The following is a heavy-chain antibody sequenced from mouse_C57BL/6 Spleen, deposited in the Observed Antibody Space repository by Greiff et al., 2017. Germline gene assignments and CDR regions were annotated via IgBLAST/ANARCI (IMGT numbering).Heavy chain of an antibody. D-gene: IGHD1-1*01. CDR1: GFSLTSYG. J-gene: IGHJ1*03. CDR3: ARHRGSYGYVDG. Sequence: LMLVESGPGLVAPSQSLSITCTVTGFSLTSYGVHGGRQPPGKGLEWLVVIWSDGSTTYNSALKSRLSISKDNSKSQVFLKMNSLQTDDTAMYYCARHRGSYGYVDGWGTGTTVTVSS. V-gene: IGHV2-6-1*01. CDR2: IWSDGST.